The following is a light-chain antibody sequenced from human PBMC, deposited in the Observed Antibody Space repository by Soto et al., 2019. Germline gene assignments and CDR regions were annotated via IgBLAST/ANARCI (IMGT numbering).Light chain of an antibody. CDR1: QSVSSN. CDR2: GAS. CDR3: QQYNNWPPVYT. V-gene: IGKV3D-15*01. Sequence: EIVMTQSPATLSVSPGGRATLSCRASQSVSSNLAWYQQKPGQAPRLLIYGASTRATGIPVRFSGSGSGTEFTLTISSLQSEDFAVYYCQQYNNWPPVYTFGQGTKLEIK. J-gene: IGKJ2*01.